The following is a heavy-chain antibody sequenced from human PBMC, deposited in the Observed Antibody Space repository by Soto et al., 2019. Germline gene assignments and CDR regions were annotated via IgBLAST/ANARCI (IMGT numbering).Heavy chain of an antibody. V-gene: IGHV1-69*13. Sequence: SVKVSCKASGGTFSDFTTNWVRQAPGQRLEWMGGIIPFFDTANYAERFQGRVTITADESTTTSFMEVSSLRSEDTAVYYCARNGTLTGYSYGMDVWGQGTMVTVSS. J-gene: IGHJ6*02. D-gene: IGHD1-1*01. CDR3: ARNGTLTGYSYGMDV. CDR2: IIPFFDTA. CDR1: GGTFSDFT.